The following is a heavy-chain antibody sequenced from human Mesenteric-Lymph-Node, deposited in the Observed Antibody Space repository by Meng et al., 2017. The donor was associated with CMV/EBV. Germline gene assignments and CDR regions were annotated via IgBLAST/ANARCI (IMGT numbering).Heavy chain of an antibody. CDR3: ASTGYCSSTSCLDY. CDR1: GGSFSGYY. CDR2: INHSGST. D-gene: IGHD2-2*01. J-gene: IGHJ4*02. Sequence: CAVYGGSFSGYYWSWIRQPPGKGLEWIGEINHSGSTNYNPSLKSRVNISVDTSKNQFSLKLSSVTAADTAVYYCASTGYCSSTSCLDYWGQGTLVTVSS. V-gene: IGHV4-34*01.